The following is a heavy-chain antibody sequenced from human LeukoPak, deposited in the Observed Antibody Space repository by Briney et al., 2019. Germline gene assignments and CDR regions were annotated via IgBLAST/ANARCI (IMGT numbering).Heavy chain of an antibody. CDR2: ISTYNGNT. V-gene: IGHV1-18*01. CDR3: ARDSPVRSKYYFDY. CDR1: GYTFTSHG. Sequence: ASVKVSCKASGYTFTSHGISWVRQAPGQGLEWMGWISTYNGNTNYAQKLQGRVSMATDTSTSTAYMELRSLRSDDTAVYYCARDSPVRSKYYFDYWGQGTLVTVSS. J-gene: IGHJ4*02.